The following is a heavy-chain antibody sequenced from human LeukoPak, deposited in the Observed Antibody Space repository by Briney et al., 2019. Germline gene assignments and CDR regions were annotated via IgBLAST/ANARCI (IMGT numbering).Heavy chain of an antibody. J-gene: IGHJ6*02. CDR3: ARDRGSGYYPLYYYYGMDV. CDR2: IYYSGSP. Sequence: SETLSLTCTVSGGSISSGGYYWSWIRQHPGKGLEWIGYIYYSGSPYYNPSLKSRVTISVDTSKNQFSLKLSSVTAADTAVYYCARDRGSGYYPLYYYYGMDVWGQGTTVTVSS. V-gene: IGHV4-31*03. D-gene: IGHD3-3*01. CDR1: GGSISSGGYY.